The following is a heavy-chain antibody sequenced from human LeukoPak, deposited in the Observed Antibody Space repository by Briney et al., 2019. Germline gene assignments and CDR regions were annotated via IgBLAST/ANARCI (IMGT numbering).Heavy chain of an antibody. Sequence: GASVKLSCKASGYTFTGYYMHWVRQAPGQGLEWMGWINPNSGGTNYAQKFQGRVTMTRDTSISTAYMELSRLRSDDTAVYYCSSCSELPYRGFNSWGQGTRVTASS. CDR1: GYTFTGYY. V-gene: IGHV1-2*02. CDR2: INPNSGGT. D-gene: IGHD1-26*01. J-gene: IGHJ5*01. CDR3: SSCSELPYRGFNS.